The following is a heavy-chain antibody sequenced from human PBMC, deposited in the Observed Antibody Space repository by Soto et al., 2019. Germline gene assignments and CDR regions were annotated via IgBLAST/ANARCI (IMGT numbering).Heavy chain of an antibody. CDR1: GGSISSYY. Sequence: QVQLQESGPGLVKPSETLSLTCTVSGGSISSYYWSWIRQPAGKGLEWIGRIYTSGSTNYNPSLKSRVTMSVDTSKNQFSLKLSSVTAADTAVYYCARDRRNLAVAVAIDAFDIWGQGTMVTVSS. CDR3: ARDRRNLAVAVAIDAFDI. CDR2: IYTSGST. V-gene: IGHV4-4*07. D-gene: IGHD6-19*01. J-gene: IGHJ3*02.